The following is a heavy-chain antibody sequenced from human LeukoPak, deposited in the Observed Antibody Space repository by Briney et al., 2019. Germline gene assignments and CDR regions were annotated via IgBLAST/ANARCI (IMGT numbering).Heavy chain of an antibody. CDR2: IYYSGST. D-gene: IGHD6-13*01. J-gene: IGHJ4*02. CDR3: ARRKAAGNYFDY. V-gene: IGHV4-59*08. Sequence: PSETLSLTCTVSGGSISSYYWSWFRQPPGKGLEWIGYIYYSGSTNYNPSLKSRVTISVDTSKNQFSLKLSSVTAEDTAVYYCARRKAAGNYFDYWGQGTLVTVSS. CDR1: GGSISSYY.